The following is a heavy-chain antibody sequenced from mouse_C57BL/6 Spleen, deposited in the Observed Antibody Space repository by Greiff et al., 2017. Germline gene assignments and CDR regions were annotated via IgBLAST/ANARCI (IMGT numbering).Heavy chain of an antibody. CDR1: GYAFSSSW. CDR3: ARSPAQATGFAY. D-gene: IGHD3-2*02. Sequence: QVQLQQSGPELVKPGASVKISCKASGYAFSSSWMNWVKQRPGKGLEWIGRIYPGDGDTNYNGKFKGKATLTADKSSSTAYMQLSSLTSEDSAVYFCARSPAQATGFAYWGQGTLLTVSA. V-gene: IGHV1-82*01. CDR2: IYPGDGDT. J-gene: IGHJ3*01.